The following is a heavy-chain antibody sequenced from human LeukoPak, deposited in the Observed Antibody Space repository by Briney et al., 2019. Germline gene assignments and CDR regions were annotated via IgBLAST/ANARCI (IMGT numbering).Heavy chain of an antibody. Sequence: PGGSLRLSCAASGFTFSSYSMNWVRQAPGKGLEWVSSISSSSSYIYYADSVKGRFTISRDNAKNSLYLQMNSLRAEDTAVYYCARDLPAGIVATIYWGQGTLVTVSS. V-gene: IGHV3-21*01. D-gene: IGHD5-12*01. CDR2: ISSSSSYI. CDR1: GFTFSSYS. CDR3: ARDLPAGIVATIY. J-gene: IGHJ4*02.